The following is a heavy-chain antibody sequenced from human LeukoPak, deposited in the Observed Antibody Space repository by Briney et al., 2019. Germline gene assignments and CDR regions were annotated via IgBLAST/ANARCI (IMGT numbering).Heavy chain of an antibody. CDR3: ARDPLAIYGSGSYFDY. D-gene: IGHD3-10*01. CDR1: GGSISSGGYS. V-gene: IGHV4-30-2*01. CDR2: IYHSGST. J-gene: IGHJ4*02. Sequence: SQTLSLTCAVSGGSISSGGYSWSWIRQPPGKGREWIGYIYHSGSTYYNPSLKSRVTISVDRSKNQFSLKLSSVTAADTAVYYCARDPLAIYGSGSYFDYWGQGTLVTVSS.